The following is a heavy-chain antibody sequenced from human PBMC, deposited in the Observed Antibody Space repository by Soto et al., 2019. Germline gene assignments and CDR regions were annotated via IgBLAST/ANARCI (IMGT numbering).Heavy chain of an antibody. CDR1: GFTFSAFE. J-gene: IGHJ6*02. Sequence: EVQLVESGGGLVQPGGSLRLSCAASGFTFSAFEMNWVRQAPGKGLEWLSYIYNSGSTMTYADSVKGRFAISRDNAKNSLYLQMYSLRAEDTAVYYCARESGGTGLDFWGQGTRVNVSS. V-gene: IGHV3-48*03. CDR2: IYNSGSTM. CDR3: ARESGGTGLDF. D-gene: IGHD1-1*01.